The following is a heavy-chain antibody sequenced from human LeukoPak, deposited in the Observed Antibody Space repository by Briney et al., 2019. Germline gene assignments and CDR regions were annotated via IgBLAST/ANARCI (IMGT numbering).Heavy chain of an antibody. CDR1: GFTFNNYA. Sequence: GGSLRLSCAASGFTFNNYAMSWVRQAPGKGLEWVSAISGTGGSTYYADSVKGRFTISRDNSKNTLYLQMNSLRAEDTAVYYCATRPPKSSSWYRGHFDCWGQGTLATVSS. V-gene: IGHV3-23*01. CDR3: ATRPPKSSSWYRGHFDC. J-gene: IGHJ4*02. CDR2: ISGTGGST. D-gene: IGHD6-13*01.